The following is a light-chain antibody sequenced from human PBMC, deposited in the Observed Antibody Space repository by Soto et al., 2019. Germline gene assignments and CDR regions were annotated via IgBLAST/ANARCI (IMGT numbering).Light chain of an antibody. J-gene: IGKJ1*01. V-gene: IGKV1-5*03. CDR2: KAS. Sequence: IQLTQSPATLSASVGDRVTITCRASQSVQTWLAWFQQKPGKAPKLLIYKASTLKSGVPSRFGGSGSGTEFTLNICSLQPDDFAPYYCQHYNSYSEAFAQGSKVAIK. CDR1: QSVQTW. CDR3: QHYNSYSEA.